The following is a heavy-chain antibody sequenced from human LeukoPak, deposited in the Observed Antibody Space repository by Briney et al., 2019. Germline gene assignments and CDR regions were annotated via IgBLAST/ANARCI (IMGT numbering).Heavy chain of an antibody. J-gene: IGHJ5*02. D-gene: IGHD6-6*01. CDR1: GFTFDDYA. Sequence: GGSLRLSCAASGFTFDDYAMHWVRQAPGKGLEWVSLISGGGGSTYYADSVKGRFNIYRDNSKNSLYLQMNSLRTEDTALYYCAKDIFLYSSSSGGWFDPWGQGTLVTVSS. V-gene: IGHV3-43*02. CDR3: AKDIFLYSSSSGGWFDP. CDR2: ISGGGGST.